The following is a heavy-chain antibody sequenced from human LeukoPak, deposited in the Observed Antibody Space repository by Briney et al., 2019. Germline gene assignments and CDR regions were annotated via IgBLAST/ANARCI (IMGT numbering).Heavy chain of an antibody. Sequence: SETLSLTCTASGVSISTNSYYWGWIRQPPGQGLEWIGSVSYTGSTYYSPSLKSRATISVDTSKNQFSVKLTSVTAADTAVYYCARQGRVRGVIDWFDPWGQGTLVTVPS. V-gene: IGHV4-39*01. D-gene: IGHD3-10*01. CDR1: GVSISTNSYY. CDR3: ARQGRVRGVIDWFDP. CDR2: VSYTGST. J-gene: IGHJ5*02.